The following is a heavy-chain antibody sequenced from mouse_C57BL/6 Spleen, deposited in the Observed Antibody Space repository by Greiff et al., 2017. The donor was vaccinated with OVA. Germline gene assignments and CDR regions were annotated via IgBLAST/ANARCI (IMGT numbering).Heavy chain of an antibody. CDR3: ARGGNYFYFDV. CDR2: IYPGSGNT. J-gene: IGHJ1*03. D-gene: IGHD1-1*02. V-gene: IGHV1-66*01. CDR1: GYSFTSYY. Sequence: QVQLQQSGPELVKPGASVKISCKASGYSFTSYYIHWVKQRPGQGLEWIGWIYPGSGNTKYNEKFKGKATLTADTSSSTAYMQLSSLTSEDSAVYYCARGGNYFYFDVWGTGTTVTVSS.